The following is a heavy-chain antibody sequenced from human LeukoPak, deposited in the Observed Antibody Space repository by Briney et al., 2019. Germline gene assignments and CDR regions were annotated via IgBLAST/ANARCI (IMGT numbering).Heavy chain of an antibody. CDR2: ISGSGGST. CDR3: AKENLVFTAINFDY. J-gene: IGHJ4*02. D-gene: IGHD2-21*02. Sequence: GGSLRLSCAASGFTFSSYAMTWVRQAPGKGLEWVSAISGSGGSTYYVDSVKGRFTISGDNSKNTVYLQMNSLRAEDTAVYYCAKENLVFTAINFDYWGQGALVTVSS. CDR1: GFTFSSYA. V-gene: IGHV3-23*01.